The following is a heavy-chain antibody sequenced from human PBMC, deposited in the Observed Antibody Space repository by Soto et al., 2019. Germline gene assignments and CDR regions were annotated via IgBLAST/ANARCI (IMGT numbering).Heavy chain of an antibody. J-gene: IGHJ6*03. CDR2: IYSGGST. Sequence: EVQLVESGGGLVQPGGSLRLSCAASGFTVSSNYMSWVRQAPGKGLEWVSVIYSGGSTYYADSVKGRFTISRDNSKNTLYLQMNSLRAEDTAVYYCATESRTAAAGSSSNYYYYYMDVWGKGTTVTVSS. D-gene: IGHD6-13*01. CDR3: ATESRTAAAGSSSNYYYYYMDV. V-gene: IGHV3-66*01. CDR1: GFTVSSNY.